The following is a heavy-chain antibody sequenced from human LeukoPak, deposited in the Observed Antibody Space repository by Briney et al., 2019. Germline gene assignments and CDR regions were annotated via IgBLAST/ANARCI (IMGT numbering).Heavy chain of an antibody. J-gene: IGHJ6*02. CDR3: AREMGRYYGMDV. D-gene: IGHD2-8*01. V-gene: IGHV3-30*03. Sequence: GGSLRLSCAASGFTFSSYGMHWVRQAPGKGLEWVAVISYDGSNKYYADSVKGRFTISRDNSKNTLYLQMNSLRAEDTAVYYCAREMGRYYGMDVWGQGTTVTVSS. CDR2: ISYDGSNK. CDR1: GFTFSSYG.